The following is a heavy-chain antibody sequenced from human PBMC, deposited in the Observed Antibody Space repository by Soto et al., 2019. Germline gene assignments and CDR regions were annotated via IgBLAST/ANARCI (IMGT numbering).Heavy chain of an antibody. CDR3: AAVRVLTTGPEGIFDY. Sequence: SETLSLTCAASGYSISNGYYWAWIRQPPGKRLEWIGSLSSGTTYYNPSLKRRIFISGEMSKNNFFLNLNSVTSTDTATFYCAAVRVLTTGPEGIFDYWGQGTLVTVSS. V-gene: IGHV4-38-2*01. J-gene: IGHJ4*02. D-gene: IGHD3-9*01. CDR1: GYSISNGYY. CDR2: LSSGTT.